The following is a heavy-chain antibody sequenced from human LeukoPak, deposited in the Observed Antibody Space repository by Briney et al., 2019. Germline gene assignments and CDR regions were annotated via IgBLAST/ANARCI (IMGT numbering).Heavy chain of an antibody. Sequence: QPGGSLRLSCEASGFTISNYWMSWVRQAPGKGLEWVANIKRDESKRYYVDSVKGRFTISRDNGKNSVFLQMNSLRAEDTAVYYCAREASLYCSGNDCYWAFDRWGQGTLVTVSS. D-gene: IGHD2-2*01. J-gene: IGHJ5*02. V-gene: IGHV3-7*01. CDR2: IKRDESKR. CDR3: AREASLYCSGNDCYWAFDR. CDR1: GFTISNYW.